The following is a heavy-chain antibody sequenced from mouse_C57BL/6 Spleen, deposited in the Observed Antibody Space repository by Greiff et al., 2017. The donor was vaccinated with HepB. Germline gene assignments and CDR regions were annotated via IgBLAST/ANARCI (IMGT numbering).Heavy chain of an antibody. Sequence: EVKLEESGPELVKPGASVKISCKASGYSFTGYYMNWVKQSPEKSLEWIGEINPSTGGTTYNQKFKAKATLTVDKSSSTAYMQLKSLTSEDSAVYYCARRDYYGSTLFDYWGQGTTLTVSS. CDR3: ARRDYYGSTLFDY. CDR1: GYSFTGYY. V-gene: IGHV1-42*01. J-gene: IGHJ2*01. CDR2: INPSTGGT. D-gene: IGHD1-1*01.